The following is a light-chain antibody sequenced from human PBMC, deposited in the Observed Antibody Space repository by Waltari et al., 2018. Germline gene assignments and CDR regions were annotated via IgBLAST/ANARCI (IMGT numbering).Light chain of an antibody. Sequence: QSALTQPPSASGSPGQSVTISCTGTSTDIGVYNYVSWYQQHPGKAPKLLIDEVSERPSGVPDGFSGSKSGITASLTVFGLQTEDEADYYCASFAGSNTLFGGGTKLTVL. V-gene: IGLV2-8*01. CDR2: EVS. CDR3: ASFAGSNTL. J-gene: IGLJ2*01. CDR1: STDIGVYNY.